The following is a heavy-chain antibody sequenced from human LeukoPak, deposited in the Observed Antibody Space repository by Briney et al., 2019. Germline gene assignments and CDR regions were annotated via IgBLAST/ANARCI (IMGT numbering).Heavy chain of an antibody. D-gene: IGHD3-10*01. J-gene: IGHJ4*02. CDR2: IYYSGST. Sequence: PSETLSLTCTVAGGSISSYYWSWIRQPPGKGLDWIGYIYYSGSTNYNPSLKSRATISVDTSKNPFSLKLSSVTAADTAVYYCARETMVRGVITDDYWGQGTLVTVSS. V-gene: IGHV4-59*01. CDR3: ARETMVRGVITDDY. CDR1: GGSISSYY.